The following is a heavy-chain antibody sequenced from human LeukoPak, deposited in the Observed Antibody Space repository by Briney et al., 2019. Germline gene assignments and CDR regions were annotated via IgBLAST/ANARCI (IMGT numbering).Heavy chain of an antibody. CDR2: IYPGDSDT. D-gene: IGHD6-13*01. J-gene: IGHJ4*02. CDR1: GYRFTSYW. V-gene: IGHV5-51*01. Sequence: GESLQISCEGSGYRFTSYWIGWVRQMPVKGLEWMGIIYPGDSDTRYSPSFQGQVTISADKSISTAYLQWSSLKASDTAMYYCASRGGSSWYYFDYWGQGTLVTVSS. CDR3: ASRGGSSWYYFDY.